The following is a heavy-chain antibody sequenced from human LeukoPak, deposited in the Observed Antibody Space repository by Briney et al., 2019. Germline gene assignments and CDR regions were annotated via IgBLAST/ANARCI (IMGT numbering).Heavy chain of an antibody. J-gene: IGHJ2*01. CDR2: IYTGGTT. V-gene: IGHV4-4*07. CDR3: ARSAGWYWYFDL. D-gene: IGHD6-19*01. Sequence: SETLSLTCTVSGASISSYNWNWIRQPAGKDPEWIGRIYTGGTTKFNPSLESRATMSVDTSNNQFSLKLNSVTAADTAVYYCARSAGWYWYFDLWGRGTLVTVSS. CDR1: GASISSYN.